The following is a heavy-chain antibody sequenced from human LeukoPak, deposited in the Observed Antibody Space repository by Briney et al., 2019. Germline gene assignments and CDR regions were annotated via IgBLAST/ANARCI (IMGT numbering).Heavy chain of an antibody. CDR2: INHSGST. J-gene: IGHJ5*02. Sequence: SETLSLTCAVYGGSFSGYYWSWIRQPPGKGLEWIGEINHSGSTNYNPSLKSRVTISVDTSKNQFSLKLSSVTAADTAVYYCASLVYYYGSGSYYNAGNNWFDPWGQGTLVTVSS. D-gene: IGHD3-10*01. CDR3: ASLVYYYGSGSYYNAGNNWFDP. CDR1: GGSFSGYY. V-gene: IGHV4-34*01.